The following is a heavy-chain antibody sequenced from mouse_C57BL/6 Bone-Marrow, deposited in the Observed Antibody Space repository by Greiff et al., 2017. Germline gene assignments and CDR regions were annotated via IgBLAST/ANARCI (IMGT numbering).Heavy chain of an antibody. J-gene: IGHJ3*01. CDR3: ASEVITTVVSPAWFAY. D-gene: IGHD1-1*01. Sequence: QVHVKQPGTELVKPGASVKLSCKASGYTFTSYWMHWVKQRPGQGLEWIGNINPSNGGTNYNEKFKSKATLTVDKSSSTAYMQLSSLTSEDSAVYYCASEVITTVVSPAWFAYWGQGTLVTVSA. V-gene: IGHV1-53*01. CDR2: INPSNGGT. CDR1: GYTFTSYW.